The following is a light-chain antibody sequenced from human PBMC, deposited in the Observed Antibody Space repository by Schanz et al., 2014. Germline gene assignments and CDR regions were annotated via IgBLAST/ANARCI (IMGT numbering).Light chain of an antibody. Sequence: EIALTQSPGTLSLSPGERATLSCRASQSVSSNFLGWYQQKPGQAPRLLINGASTRATGIPARFSGSGSGTEFNLTISSLQSEDFAVYYCQHYNNWPPVWTFGQGTKVEIK. CDR1: QSVSSN. CDR3: QHYNNWPPVWT. CDR2: GAS. V-gene: IGKV3-15*01. J-gene: IGKJ1*01.